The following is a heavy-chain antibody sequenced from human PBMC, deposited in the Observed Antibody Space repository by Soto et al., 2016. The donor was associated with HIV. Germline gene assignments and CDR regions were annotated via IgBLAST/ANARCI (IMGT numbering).Heavy chain of an antibody. CDR3: AKXDDYGDSGPFRYYYYGMDV. CDR1: GFTFDDYA. D-gene: IGHD4-17*01. V-gene: IGHV3-43*02. Sequence: EVQLVESGGGVVQPGRSLRLSCAASGFTFDDYAMHWVRQAPGKGLEWVSLISGDGDNTYYADSVKGRFTISRDNSKNSLYLQMNSLRTEDTALYYCAKXDDYGDSGPFRYYYYGMDVWGQGTTVTVSS. CDR2: ISGDGDNT. J-gene: IGHJ6*02.